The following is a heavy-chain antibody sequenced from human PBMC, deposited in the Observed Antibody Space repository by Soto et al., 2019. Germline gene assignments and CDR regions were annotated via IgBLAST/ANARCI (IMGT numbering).Heavy chain of an antibody. V-gene: IGHV3-33*01. D-gene: IGHD3-22*01. J-gene: IGHJ3*02. CDR3: ARAYYYDSSGYYYEDAFDI. CDR2: IWYYVSYK. CDR1: GFTFSSYG. Sequence: GGSLRLSCAASGFTFSSYGMHWVRQAPGKGLKWVAVIWYYVSYKYYADSVKGRFTISRDNSKNTLYLQMNSLRAEDTAVYYCARAYYYDSSGYYYEDAFDIWGQGTMVTVSS.